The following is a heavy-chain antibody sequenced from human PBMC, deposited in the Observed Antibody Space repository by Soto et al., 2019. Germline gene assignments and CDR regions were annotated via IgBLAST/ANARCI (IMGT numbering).Heavy chain of an antibody. J-gene: IGHJ6*02. V-gene: IGHV1-2*04. D-gene: IGHD6-19*01. CDR1: GYTFTGYY. Sequence: ASVKVSCKASGYTFTGYYMHWVRQAPGQGLEWMGWINPNSGGTNYAQKFQGWVTMTRDTSISTAYMELSRLRSDDTAVYYCATRSSRGLYDFGKDVWVYGTKVTVS. CDR3: ATRSSRGLYDFGKDV. CDR2: INPNSGGT.